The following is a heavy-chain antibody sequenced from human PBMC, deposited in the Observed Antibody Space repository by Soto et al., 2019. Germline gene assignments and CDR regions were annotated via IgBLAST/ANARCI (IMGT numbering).Heavy chain of an antibody. CDR2: IWYDGSNK. CDR3: ARDNRPSVYDEGGFRLNPPAY. J-gene: IGHJ4*02. CDR1: GFTFSSYG. D-gene: IGHD5-12*01. V-gene: IGHV3-33*01. Sequence: GGSLRLSCAASGFTFSSYGMHWVRQAPGKGLEWVAVIWYDGSNKYYADSVKGRFTISRDNSKNTLYLQMNSLRAEDTAVYYCARDNRPSVYDEGGFRLNPPAYSGQGTLVIVSS.